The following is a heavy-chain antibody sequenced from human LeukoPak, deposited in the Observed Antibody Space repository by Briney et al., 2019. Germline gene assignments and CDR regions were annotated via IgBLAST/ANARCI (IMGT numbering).Heavy chain of an antibody. Sequence: GASVKVSCKASGGTFSSYAISWVRQAPGQGLEWMGGIIPIFGTANYAQKFQGRVTITADESTSTAYMELSSLRSEDTAVYYCAGEKKYYYDSSGYPFDYWGQGTLVTVSS. D-gene: IGHD3-22*01. CDR2: IIPIFGTA. CDR3: AGEKKYYYDSSGYPFDY. CDR1: GGTFSSYA. J-gene: IGHJ4*02. V-gene: IGHV1-69*13.